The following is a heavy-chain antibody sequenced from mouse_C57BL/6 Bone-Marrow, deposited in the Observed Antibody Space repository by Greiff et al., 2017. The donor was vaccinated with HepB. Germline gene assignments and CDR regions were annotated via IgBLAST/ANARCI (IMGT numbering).Heavy chain of an antibody. CDR2: ISDGGSYT. D-gene: IGHD1-1*01. V-gene: IGHV5-4*01. Sequence: EVQLVESGGGLVKPGGSLKLSCAASGFTFSSYAMSWVRQTPEKRLEWVATISDGGSYTYYPDNVKGRFTISRDNAKNNLYLQMSHLKSEDTAMYYCARAYGSSYAWFAYWGQGTLVTVSA. J-gene: IGHJ3*01. CDR1: GFTFSSYA. CDR3: ARAYGSSYAWFAY.